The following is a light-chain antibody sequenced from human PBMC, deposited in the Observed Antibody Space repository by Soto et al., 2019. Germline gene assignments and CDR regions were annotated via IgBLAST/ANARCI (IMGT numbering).Light chain of an antibody. J-gene: IGLJ2*01. V-gene: IGLV1-40*01. CDR3: QSYDSSLSVV. Sequence: QSVLTQPPSVSGAPGQRVTISCTGSSSNIGAGYDVHWYQQLPGTAPKLLIYSNSNRPSGVPDRFSGSKSGTSASLAITGLQAEDEADYYCQSYDSSLSVVFGGGIKVTVL. CDR1: SSNIGAGYD. CDR2: SNS.